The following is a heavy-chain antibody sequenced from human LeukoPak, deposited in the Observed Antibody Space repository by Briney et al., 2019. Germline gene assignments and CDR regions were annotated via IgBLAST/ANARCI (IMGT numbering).Heavy chain of an antibody. CDR1: GFTFSDYY. V-gene: IGHV3-11*01. D-gene: IGHD6-13*01. Sequence: PGGSLRLSCAASGFTFSDYYMSWIRQAPGKGLEWVSYISSSGSPIYYADSVKGRFTISRDNAKNSLYLQMNSLRAEDTAVYYCAMDPRYSSPNYFDYWGQGTLVTVSS. CDR3: AMDPRYSSPNYFDY. CDR2: ISSSGSPI. J-gene: IGHJ4*02.